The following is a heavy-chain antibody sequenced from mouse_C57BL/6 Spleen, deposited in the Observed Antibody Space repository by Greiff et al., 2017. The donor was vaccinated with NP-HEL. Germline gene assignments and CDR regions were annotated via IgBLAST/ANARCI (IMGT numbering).Heavy chain of an antibody. V-gene: IGHV1-74*01. J-gene: IGHJ4*01. D-gene: IGHD2-3*01. CDR1: GYTFTSYW. CDR3: APIYDGHYEDAMDY. Sequence: QVQLKQPGAELVKPGASVKVSCKASGYTFTSYWMHWVKQRPGQGLEWIGRIHPSDSDTNYNQKFKGKATLTVDKSSSTAYMQLSSLTSEDSAVYYCAPIYDGHYEDAMDYWGQGTSVTVSS. CDR2: IHPSDSDT.